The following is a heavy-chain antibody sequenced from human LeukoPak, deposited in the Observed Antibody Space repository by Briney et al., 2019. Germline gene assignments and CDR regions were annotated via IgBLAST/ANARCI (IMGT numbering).Heavy chain of an antibody. CDR1: GFSFSNYN. Sequence: TGGSLRLSCTASGFSFSNYNMNWVRQAPGKGLEWISYISFSSSAKQYADSVRGRFTVSRDNAKNSLYLQMNSLRAEDTAVYYCAKSIGGWAHHFDYWGQGTLVTVSS. V-gene: IGHV3-48*01. CDR3: AKSIGGWAHHFDY. J-gene: IGHJ4*02. D-gene: IGHD6-19*01. CDR2: ISFSSSAK.